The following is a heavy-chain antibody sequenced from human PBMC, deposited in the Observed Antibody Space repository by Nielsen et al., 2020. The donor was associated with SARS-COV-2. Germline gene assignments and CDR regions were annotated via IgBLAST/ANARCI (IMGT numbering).Heavy chain of an antibody. CDR2: ISYDGSNK. D-gene: IGHD5-18*01. Sequence: SLMISCAAFGFTFSSYGMHWVRQAPGKGLEWVAVISYDGSNKYYADSVKGRFTISRDNSKNTLYLQMNSLRAEDTAVYYCAKDGIQLWLDYWGQGTLVTVSS. CDR3: AKDGIQLWLDY. CDR1: GFTFSSYG. V-gene: IGHV3-30*18. J-gene: IGHJ4*02.